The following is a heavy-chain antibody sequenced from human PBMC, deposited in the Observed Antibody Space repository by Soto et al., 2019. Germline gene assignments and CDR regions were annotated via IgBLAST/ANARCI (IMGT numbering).Heavy chain of an antibody. V-gene: IGHV4-39*07. CDR1: GGSISSSTYY. Sequence: SETLSLTCTVSGGSISSSTYYWGWMRQPPGKGLEWIASFFIGGNTYYNPSLKSRVTISVDTSKNQFSLNLSSVTAADTAVYYCARLVYSSGWYWDYWGQGTQVTVSS. CDR2: FFIGGNT. CDR3: ARLVYSSGWYWDY. D-gene: IGHD6-19*01. J-gene: IGHJ4*02.